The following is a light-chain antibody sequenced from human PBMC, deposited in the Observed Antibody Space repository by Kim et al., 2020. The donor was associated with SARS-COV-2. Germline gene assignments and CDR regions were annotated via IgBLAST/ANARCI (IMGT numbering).Light chain of an antibody. CDR3: QVWDSSSDQPV. CDR2: FDR. CDR1: NIVLKT. J-gene: IGLJ2*01. Sequence: APGETATIACGRTNIVLKTVHLYQRKPRHVPVVFIYFDRHRPSGIPERFSGSNSGNTASLTISRVEAGDEADYYCQVWDSSSDQPVFGGGTQLTVL. V-gene: IGLV3-21*01.